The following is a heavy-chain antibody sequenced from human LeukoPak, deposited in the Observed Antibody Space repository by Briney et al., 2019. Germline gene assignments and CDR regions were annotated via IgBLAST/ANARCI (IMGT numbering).Heavy chain of an antibody. CDR3: ARDGYYDILTGYLVYYYYGMDV. CDR2: ISAHNGNT. D-gene: IGHD3-9*01. CDR1: GYTFTSSG. V-gene: IGHV1-18*01. J-gene: IGHJ6*02. Sequence: ASVKVSCKASGYTFTSSGITWVRQAPGQGLEWMGWISAHNGNTNYAQKLQGRVTMTSDTSTSTAYMELRSLRSDDTAVYYCARDGYYDILTGYLVYYYYGMDVWGQGTTVTVSS.